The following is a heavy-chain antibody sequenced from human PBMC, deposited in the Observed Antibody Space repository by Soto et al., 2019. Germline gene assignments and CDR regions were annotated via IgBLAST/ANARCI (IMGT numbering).Heavy chain of an antibody. CDR2: IWYDGSNK. V-gene: IGHV3-33*01. Sequence: VGSLRLSCAASGFTFSSYGMHWVRQAPGKGLEWVAVIWYDGSNKYYADSVKGRFTISRDNSKNTLYLQMNSLRAEDTAVYYCARDWFYYDSYAFDIWGQGTMVTVSS. D-gene: IGHD3-22*01. J-gene: IGHJ3*02. CDR1: GFTFSSYG. CDR3: ARDWFYYDSYAFDI.